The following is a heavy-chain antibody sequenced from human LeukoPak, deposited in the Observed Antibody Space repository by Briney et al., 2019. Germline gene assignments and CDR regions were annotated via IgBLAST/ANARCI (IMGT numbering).Heavy chain of an antibody. V-gene: IGHV3-23*01. CDR1: GFTFSSYA. CDR3: AKAWKSGNFEDY. D-gene: IGHD1-26*01. Sequence: GGSLRLSCAGSGFTFSSYAMSWVRQAPGKGLEWVSAISGSGGSTYYADSVKGRFTISRDNSKNTLYLQMNSLRAEDTAVYYCAKAWKSGNFEDYWGQGTLVTVSS. CDR2: ISGSGGST. J-gene: IGHJ4*02.